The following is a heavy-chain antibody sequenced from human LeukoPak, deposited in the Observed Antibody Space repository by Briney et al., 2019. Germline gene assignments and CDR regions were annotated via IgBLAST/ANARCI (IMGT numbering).Heavy chain of an antibody. D-gene: IGHD2-2*01. CDR2: IYYSGST. CDR3: ARGVHYCSSTTCYPSYMDV. CDR1: GGSISSSY. Sequence: SENLSLTCTVSGGSISSSYWFWIRQPPGKGLEWIGHIYYSGSTTYSPSLKSRLIISVDTSKNQFSLKLSSVTAADTAVYYCARGVHYCSSTTCYPSYMDVWGKGTTVTVSS. J-gene: IGHJ6*03. V-gene: IGHV4-59*01.